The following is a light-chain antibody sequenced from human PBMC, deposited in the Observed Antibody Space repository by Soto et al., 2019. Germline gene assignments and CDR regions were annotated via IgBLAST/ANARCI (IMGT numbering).Light chain of an antibody. CDR3: QQYGNSPSWT. CDR2: GAS. V-gene: IGKV3-20*01. CDR1: QSVSSSY. Sequence: EIVLTQSPGTLSLSPGERATLSCRASQSVSSSYLAWYQQKPGQAPRLLIYGASSRATGIPDRFSGSGSGTDFTLTISRLEPEDFAVYYCQQYGNSPSWTFGQGIKVELK. J-gene: IGKJ1*01.